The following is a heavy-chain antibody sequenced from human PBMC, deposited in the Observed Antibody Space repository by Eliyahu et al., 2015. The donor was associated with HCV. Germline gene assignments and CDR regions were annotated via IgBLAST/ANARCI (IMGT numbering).Heavy chain of an antibody. J-gene: IGHJ5*02. Sequence: EVQLVQSGAEVKKPGESLRISCKDSGNSFTXCWAWVRRXLTGRGMAGRGMVYAGGYDTRYSPSFQGQVTISVDESTSTAYLQWNSLKASDTAIYYCARRPSQSTTGADWFDPWGQGTRVTVSS. V-gene: IGHV5-51*02. CDR2: VYAGGYDT. D-gene: IGHD1-26*01. CDR3: ARRPSQSTTGADWFDP. CDR1: GNSFTXCW.